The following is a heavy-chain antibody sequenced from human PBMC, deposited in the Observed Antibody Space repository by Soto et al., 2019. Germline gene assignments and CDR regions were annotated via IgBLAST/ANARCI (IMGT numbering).Heavy chain of an antibody. V-gene: IGHV3-30*18. Sequence: GDSLRVSCAAPGFSYSRSDIHWEGWAPGKGLEWVAVISYDGSNKFYADSVKGRFTISRDNFRNTLYLQMNSLRAEDTAVYYCAKEFHSWNYFDYWGQGTLVTVSS. CDR2: ISYDGSNK. CDR3: AKEFHSWNYFDY. D-gene: IGHD1-20*01. J-gene: IGHJ4*02. CDR1: GFSYSRSD.